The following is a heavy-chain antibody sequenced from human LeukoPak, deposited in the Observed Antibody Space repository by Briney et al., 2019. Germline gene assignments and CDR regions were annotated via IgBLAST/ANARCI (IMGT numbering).Heavy chain of an antibody. J-gene: IGHJ6*03. Sequence: PGGSLRLSCAASRFTFSSYSMNWVRQAPGKGLEWVSSISSSSSYIYYADSVKGRFTISRDNSKNTLYLQMNSLRAEDTAVYYCAKGGSSWYGFYYYYYMDVWGKGTTVTVSS. V-gene: IGHV3-21*04. CDR1: RFTFSSYS. CDR2: ISSSSSYI. CDR3: AKGGSSWYGFYYYYYMDV. D-gene: IGHD6-13*01.